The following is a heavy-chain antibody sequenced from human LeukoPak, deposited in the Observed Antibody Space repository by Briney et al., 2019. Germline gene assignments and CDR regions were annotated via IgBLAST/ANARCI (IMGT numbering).Heavy chain of an antibody. V-gene: IGHV3-21*01. J-gene: IGHJ5*02. CDR1: GFTFSSYS. CDR2: ISSSSSYI. Sequence: GGSLRLSCAASGFTFSSYSMNWVRQAPGKGLEWVSSISSSSSYIYYADSVKGRFTISRDNAKNSLYLQMNSLRAEDTAVYYCARDPCSGGSCYWFDPWGQGTLVTVSS. CDR3: ARDPCSGGSCYWFDP. D-gene: IGHD2-15*01.